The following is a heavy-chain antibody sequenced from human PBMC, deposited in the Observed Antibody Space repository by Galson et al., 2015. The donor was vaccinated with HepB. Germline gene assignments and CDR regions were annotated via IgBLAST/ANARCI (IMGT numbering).Heavy chain of an antibody. CDR3: AKEASGSYGFDY. V-gene: IGHV3-30*18. CDR2: ISYDGSNK. D-gene: IGHD1-26*01. CDR1: GFSFSNAW. Sequence: SLRLSCAASGFSFSNAWMSWVRQVPGKGLEWVAVISYDGSNKYYADSVKGRFTISRDNSKNTLYLQMNSLRAEDTAVYYCAKEASGSYGFDYWGQGTLVTVSS. J-gene: IGHJ4*02.